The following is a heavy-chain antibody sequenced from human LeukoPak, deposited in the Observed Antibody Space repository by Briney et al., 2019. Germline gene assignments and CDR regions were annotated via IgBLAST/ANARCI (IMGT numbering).Heavy chain of an antibody. Sequence: PSETLSLTCTVSGGSNSSSSYYWGWIRQPPGNGLEWIGSIYYSGSTYYNPSLKTRVTISVDTSKNQLPLKLSSVTAADTAVYYRARRLRPSAFDIWGQGTMVTVSS. CDR3: ARRLRPSAFDI. V-gene: IGHV4-39*01. CDR2: IYYSGST. CDR1: GGSNSSSSYY. D-gene: IGHD5/OR15-5a*01. J-gene: IGHJ3*02.